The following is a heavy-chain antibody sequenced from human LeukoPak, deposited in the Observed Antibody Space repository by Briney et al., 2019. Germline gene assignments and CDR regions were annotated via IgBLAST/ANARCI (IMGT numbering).Heavy chain of an antibody. CDR1: GFTFSDAW. J-gene: IGHJ4*02. CDR2: IQRKTDGGTT. Sequence: GGSLTLSCSASGFTFSDAWLSWVRQSPGKGLEWGGRIQRKTDGGTTDYGACVKGRFSISRDDSKDTLYLQMNSLRTEDTGVYYCTTVSSYIRGLAGFDSWGQGTLVTVSS. D-gene: IGHD6-19*01. CDR3: TTVSSYIRGLAGFDS. V-gene: IGHV3-15*01.